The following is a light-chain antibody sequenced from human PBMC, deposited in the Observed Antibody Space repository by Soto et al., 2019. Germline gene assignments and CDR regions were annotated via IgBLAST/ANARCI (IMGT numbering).Light chain of an antibody. J-gene: IGKJ1*01. CDR3: QQSYSSPRT. V-gene: IGKV1-39*01. CDR2: AAS. CDR1: QSIRRS. Sequence: DIQMTQSPSSLSASVAGRVTITCRASQSIRRSLNWYQQKPGKAPKLLIYAASSLQSGVPSRFSGSGYGTDCTLTITSLQSEDFAMYYCQQSYSSPRTFGQGTKVDI.